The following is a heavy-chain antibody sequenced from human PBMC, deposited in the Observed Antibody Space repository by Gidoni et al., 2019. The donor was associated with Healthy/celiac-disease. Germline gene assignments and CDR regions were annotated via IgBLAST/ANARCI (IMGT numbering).Heavy chain of an antibody. CDR3: CAYDISGYPVWYCDL. J-gene: IGHJ2*01. Sequence: EVQLLESGGGLVPPGGSLRLSCSASVFHFSSYAMSWVRQAPGKGLEWVSAIRGSGGNTYYEDSVKGRFTISRDNSKNTLFLQMNSLRAEDTAVYDCCAYDISGYPVWYCDLWGRGTLVTVSS. D-gene: IGHD3-22*01. CDR2: IRGSGGNT. CDR1: VFHFSSYA. V-gene: IGHV3-23*01.